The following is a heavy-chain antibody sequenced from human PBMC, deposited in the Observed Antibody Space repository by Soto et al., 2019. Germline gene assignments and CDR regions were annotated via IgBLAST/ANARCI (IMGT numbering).Heavy chain of an antibody. CDR2: IYSGGST. J-gene: IGHJ4*02. D-gene: IGHD3-22*01. CDR1: GFTVSSNY. Sequence: PGGSLRLSCAASGFTVSSNYMSWVRQAPGKGLEWVSVIYSGGSTYYADSVKGRFTISRHNSKNTLYLQMNSLRAEDTAVYYCARDYYDSSGYYEIYWGQGTLVTVSS. CDR3: ARDYYDSSGYYEIY. V-gene: IGHV3-53*04.